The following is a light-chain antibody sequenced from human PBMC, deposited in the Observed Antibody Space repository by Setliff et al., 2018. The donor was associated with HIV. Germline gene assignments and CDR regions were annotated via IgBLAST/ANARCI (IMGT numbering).Light chain of an antibody. CDR2: QAT. CDR3: CSNTGSNTFV. V-gene: IGLV2-23*01. CDR1: SNDVGRYDL. J-gene: IGLJ1*01. Sequence: QSALTQPASVSGSPGQSITISCTGTSNDVGRYDLVSWYLQHPARAPKLIIYQATRRPSGVSNRFSGSKSGNVASLTISGLQAEDEADYYCCSNTGSNTFVFGTGTKVTVL.